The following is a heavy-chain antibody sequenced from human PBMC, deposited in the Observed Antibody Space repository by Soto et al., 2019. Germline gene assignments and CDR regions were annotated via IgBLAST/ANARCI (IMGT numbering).Heavy chain of an antibody. CDR3: AGTPPWYFDL. CDR1: GGSISTGDYY. Sequence: QVQLQESGPGLVKPSQTMSLTCTVSGGSISTGDYYWRWISQPPGKGMEWIGYIYYSGTTFYNPSLKSRVTISVDTSKNPFSLKLTSVTAADTAVYDCAGTPPWYFDLWGRGTLVAVAS. V-gene: IGHV4-30-4*01. CDR2: IYYSGTT. D-gene: IGHD2-15*01. J-gene: IGHJ2*01.